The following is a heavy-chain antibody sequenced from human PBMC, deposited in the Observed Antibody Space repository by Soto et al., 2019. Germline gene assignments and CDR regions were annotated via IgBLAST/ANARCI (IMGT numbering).Heavy chain of an antibody. CDR1: GGSISSGGYY. J-gene: IGHJ5*02. D-gene: IGHD3-22*01. CDR2: IYYSGST. CDR3: ARPDTP. Sequence: QVQLQESGPGLVKPSQTLSLTCTVSGGSISSGGYYWSWIRQHPGKGLEWIGYIYYSGSTYYNPSLQRPLTISVDTSKNQFSLKLNSVTAAHTAVHYSARPDTPWGQGTLVTVSS. V-gene: IGHV4-31*01.